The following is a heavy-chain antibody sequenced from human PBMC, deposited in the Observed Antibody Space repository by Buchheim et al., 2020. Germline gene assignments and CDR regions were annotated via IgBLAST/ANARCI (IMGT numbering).Heavy chain of an antibody. V-gene: IGHV3-30*04. D-gene: IGHD4-11*01. CDR2: ISYDGRNK. CDR1: GFTFSSYA. Sequence: QVQLVESGGGVVQPGRSLRLSCAASGFTFSSYAMHWVRQAPGKGLEWVAVISYDGRNKYYADSVKGRFTLSRDNSKNTLYLQMNSLRAEDTAVYYCAREYQALNDYRYYYGMDVWGQGTT. J-gene: IGHJ6*02. CDR3: AREYQALNDYRYYYGMDV.